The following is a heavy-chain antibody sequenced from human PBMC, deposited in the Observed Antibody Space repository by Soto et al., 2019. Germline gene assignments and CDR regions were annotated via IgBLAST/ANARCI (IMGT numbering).Heavy chain of an antibody. D-gene: IGHD6-25*01. CDR1: GGSISSGGYY. V-gene: IGHV4-31*03. CDR3: AREGTSSGNWFDP. J-gene: IGHJ5*02. CDR2: IYYSGST. Sequence: PSETLSLTCTVSGGSISSGGYYWSWIRQHPGKGLEWIGYIYYSGSTYYNPSLKSRVTISVDTSKNQFSLKLSSVTAADTAVYYCAREGTSSGNWFDPWGQGTLVTAPQ.